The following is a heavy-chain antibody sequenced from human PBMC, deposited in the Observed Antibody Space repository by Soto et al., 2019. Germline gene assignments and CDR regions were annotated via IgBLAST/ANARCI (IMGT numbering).Heavy chain of an antibody. D-gene: IGHD3-10*01. CDR2: ISDSGGST. V-gene: IGHV3-23*01. J-gene: IGHJ6*03. CDR1: GFFFSSYG. Sequence: EMQLLESGGGLVQAGGSLRLSCAASGFFFSSYGMNWVRQAPGKGLEWVSGISDSGGSTYYADSVKGRFTVSRDNSKDTLYLQVSSLRAEDTAVYYCAKSGAIPLYYMDVWGKGTTVTVYS. CDR3: AKSGAIPLYYMDV.